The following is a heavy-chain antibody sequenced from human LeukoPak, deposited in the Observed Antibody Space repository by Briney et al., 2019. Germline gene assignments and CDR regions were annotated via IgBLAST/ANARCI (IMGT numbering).Heavy chain of an antibody. CDR2: ISSSSSYI. J-gene: IGHJ3*02. CDR3: ARVLGSSGQSEDDAFDI. D-gene: IGHD3-22*01. CDR1: GFTFSSYS. Sequence: GGSLRLSCAASGFTFSSYSMNWVRQAPGKGLEWVSSISSSSSYIYYADSVKGRFTISRDNAKNSLYLQMNSLRAEDTAVYYCARVLGSSGQSEDDAFDIWGQGTMVTVSS. V-gene: IGHV3-21*01.